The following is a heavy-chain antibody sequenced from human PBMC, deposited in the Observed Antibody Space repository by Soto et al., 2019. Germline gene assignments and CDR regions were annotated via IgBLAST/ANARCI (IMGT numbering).Heavy chain of an antibody. D-gene: IGHD4-17*01. CDR1: GFTFSDYY. CDR2: ISSSSSYA. Sequence: GGSLRLSCAASGFTFSDYYMSWIRQAPGKGLEWVSYISSSSSYANYADSVKGRFTISRDNAENSLYLQMNSLRAEDTAVYYCARTTTVTTREYYFDYWGQGTLVTVSS. J-gene: IGHJ4*02. CDR3: ARTTTVTTREYYFDY. V-gene: IGHV3-11*03.